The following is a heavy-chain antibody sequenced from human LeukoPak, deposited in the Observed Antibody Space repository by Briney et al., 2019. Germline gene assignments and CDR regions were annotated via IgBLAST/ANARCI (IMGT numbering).Heavy chain of an antibody. CDR2: ITSSNNYI. Sequence: PGGSLRLSCAGSGFTFSTYSMNWVRQAPGKGLEWVSSITSSNNYIYYADSMKGRFTISRDNAKNSLYLQMNSLRAEDTAVYYCAKGTYYYGSGSQTFDPWGQGTLVTVSS. CDR3: AKGTYYYGSGSQTFDP. CDR1: GFTFSTYS. D-gene: IGHD3-10*01. V-gene: IGHV3-21*04. J-gene: IGHJ5*02.